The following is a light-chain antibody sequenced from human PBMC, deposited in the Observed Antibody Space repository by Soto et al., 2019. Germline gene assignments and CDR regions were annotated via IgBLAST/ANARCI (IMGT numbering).Light chain of an antibody. CDR1: QSVSSN. V-gene: IGKV3-15*01. CDR3: QQYNNWPPWT. CDR2: GAS. J-gene: IGKJ1*01. Sequence: EIVMTQSPATLSVSPGERATLSCRVSQSVSSNLAWYQQKPGQAHRLLIYGASTRATGIPARFSGSGSGTEFTLTISSLQSEDFAVYYCQQYNNWPPWTFGQGTKVEIK.